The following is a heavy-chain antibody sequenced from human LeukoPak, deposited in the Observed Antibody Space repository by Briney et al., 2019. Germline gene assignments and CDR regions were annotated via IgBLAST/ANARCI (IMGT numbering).Heavy chain of an antibody. J-gene: IGHJ4*02. Sequence: PGESLRLSCVASGFTFSSYTMRWVRQAPGKGLEWVCGLVGSGSGYYSDSVKGRFTVSRDNSKNTFYLQMTGLRTEDTALYYCAKDFVSGDGQWDIDYWGQGTLVTVS. D-gene: IGHD7-27*01. CDR3: AKDFVSGDGQWDIDY. CDR1: GFTFSSYT. CDR2: LVGSGSG. V-gene: IGHV3-23*01.